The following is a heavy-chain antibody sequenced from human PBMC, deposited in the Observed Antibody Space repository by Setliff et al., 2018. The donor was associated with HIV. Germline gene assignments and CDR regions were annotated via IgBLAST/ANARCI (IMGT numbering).Heavy chain of an antibody. Sequence: ASVKVSCKASGYTFTSYYMHWVRQAPGQGLEWMGIINLSGSPIYAQEFQGRVTMTRDTSTSTVYMELSSLRSEDTAVYYCARAGGTTGTTLDAFDIWGQGTMVTVSS. D-gene: IGHD1-1*01. J-gene: IGHJ3*02. V-gene: IGHV1-46*01. CDR1: GYTFTSYY. CDR3: ARAGGTTGTTLDAFDI. CDR2: INLSGSP.